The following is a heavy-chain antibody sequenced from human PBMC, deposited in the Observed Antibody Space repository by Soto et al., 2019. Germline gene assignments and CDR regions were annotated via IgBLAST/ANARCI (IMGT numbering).Heavy chain of an antibody. V-gene: IGHV1-8*01. CDR1: GYSFTNND. D-gene: IGHD3-16*01. J-gene: IGHJ5*02. CDR2: MNPGSGDT. Sequence: QVKLVQSGAEVREPGASVKVSCKASGYSFTNNDVSWVRQATGQGLEWMGWMNPGSGDTGYAQKFQGRVTMTRDISIATAYMELSSLRSDDTAIYYCARMATFGSLNWFDPWAQGTLVTVSS. CDR3: ARMATFGSLNWFDP.